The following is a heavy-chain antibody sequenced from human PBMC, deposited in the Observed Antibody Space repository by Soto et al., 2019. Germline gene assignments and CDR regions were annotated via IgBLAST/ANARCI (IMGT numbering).Heavy chain of an antibody. CDR3: AKVPHDYYDSSGYLVYPFDI. CDR2: ISYDGSNK. Sequence: GESLKISCAASGFTFSSYGMHWVRQAPGKGLEWVAVISYDGSNKYHADSVKGRFTISRDNSKNTLYLQMNSLRAEDTAVYYCAKVPHDYYDSSGYLVYPFDIWGQGTMVTVSS. J-gene: IGHJ3*02. D-gene: IGHD3-22*01. CDR1: GFTFSSYG. V-gene: IGHV3-30*18.